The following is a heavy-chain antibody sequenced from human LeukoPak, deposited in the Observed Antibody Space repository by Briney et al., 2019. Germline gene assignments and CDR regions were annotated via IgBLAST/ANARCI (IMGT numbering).Heavy chain of an antibody. CDR1: GGSISSGGYS. CDR2: IYHNGNT. J-gene: IGHJ4*02. D-gene: IGHD1-26*01. V-gene: IGHV4-30-2*01. CDR3: VRRTSGSYSDY. Sequence: SETLSLTCAVSGGSISSGGYSWSWIRQPPGKGLEWIGYIYHNGNTYYSPSLKSRVTISVDRSKNQLSLKLSSVTAADTAVYYCVRRTSGSYSDYWGQGTLVTVSS.